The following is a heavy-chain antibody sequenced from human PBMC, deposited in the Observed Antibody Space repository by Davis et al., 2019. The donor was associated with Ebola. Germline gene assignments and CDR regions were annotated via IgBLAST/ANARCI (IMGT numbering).Heavy chain of an antibody. Sequence: MPGGSLRLSCTVSGGSISSSSYYWGWIRQPPGKGLEWIGSIYYSGTTYYNPSLKSRVTISVDTSKNQFSLKLSSVTAADTAVYYCARNEGYNTFDYWGQGTLVTVSS. CDR2: IYYSGTT. CDR1: GGSISSSSYY. V-gene: IGHV4-39*01. J-gene: IGHJ4*02. D-gene: IGHD5-24*01. CDR3: ARNEGYNTFDY.